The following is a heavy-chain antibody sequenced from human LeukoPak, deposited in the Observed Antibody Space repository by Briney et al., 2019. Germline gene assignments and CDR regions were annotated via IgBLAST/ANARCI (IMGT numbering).Heavy chain of an antibody. V-gene: IGHV4-61*01. CDR3: ARDVYRWFDP. Sequence: SETLSLTCTVSGYSISSGYYWSWIRQPPGKGLEWIGYIYYSGSTNYNPSLKSRVTISVDTFKNQFSLKLSSVTAADTAVYYCARDVYRWFDPWGQGTLVTVSS. CDR2: IYYSGST. CDR1: GYSISSGYY. D-gene: IGHD5/OR15-5a*01. J-gene: IGHJ5*02.